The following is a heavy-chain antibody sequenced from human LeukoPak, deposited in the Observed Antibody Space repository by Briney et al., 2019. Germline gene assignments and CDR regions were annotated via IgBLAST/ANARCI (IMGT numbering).Heavy chain of an antibody. Sequence: ASVKVSCKASGYTFTRHDINWLRQAPGQGFEWMGWMNPNSGNTGYAQKFQGRVTMTRSTSTDTAYMELTSLRSDDTAVYYCASVKRYEWGGPEEAFWGQGKLVIVSS. J-gene: IGHJ4*02. D-gene: IGHD1-26*01. CDR3: ASVKRYEWGGPEEAF. CDR2: MNPNSGNT. CDR1: GYTFTRHD. V-gene: IGHV1-8*01.